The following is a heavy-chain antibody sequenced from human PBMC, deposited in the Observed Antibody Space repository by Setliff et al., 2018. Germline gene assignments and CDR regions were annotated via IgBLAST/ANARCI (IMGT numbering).Heavy chain of an antibody. CDR3: TRGTNIVVVPPHRTAFDI. Sequence: ASVKVSCKASGYTFSTYGIAWVQQAPGQGLEWMGWISPYNGYIIYAHKFQGRVTMTTDTSTGTADMELRNLRSDDTAVYYCTRGTNIVVVPPHRTAFDIWGQGTMVTVSS. V-gene: IGHV1-18*01. CDR1: GYTFSTYG. CDR2: ISPYNGYI. J-gene: IGHJ3*02. D-gene: IGHD2-2*01.